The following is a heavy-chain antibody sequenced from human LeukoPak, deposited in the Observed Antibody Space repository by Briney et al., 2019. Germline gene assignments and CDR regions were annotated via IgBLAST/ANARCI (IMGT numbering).Heavy chain of an antibody. CDR3: ARVPGGYGSGRNNWFDP. D-gene: IGHD3-10*01. Sequence: PSETLSLTCAVYGGSFSGYYWSWIRQPPGKGLEWIGEINHSGSTNYNPSLKSRVTISVDTSKNQLSLKLSSVTAADTAVYYCARVPGGYGSGRNNWFDPWGQGTLVTVSS. J-gene: IGHJ5*02. CDR2: INHSGST. CDR1: GGSFSGYY. V-gene: IGHV4-34*01.